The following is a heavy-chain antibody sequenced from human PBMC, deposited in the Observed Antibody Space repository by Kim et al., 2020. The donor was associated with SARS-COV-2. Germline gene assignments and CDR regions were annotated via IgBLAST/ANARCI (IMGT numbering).Heavy chain of an antibody. J-gene: IGHJ4*02. CDR1: GFTFSSYG. D-gene: IGHD6-13*01. Sequence: GGSLRLSCAASGFTFSSYGMHWVRQAPGKGLEWVAVISYDGSNKYYADSVKGRFTISRDNSKNTLYLQMNSLRAEDTAVYYCAPDAAAGTGYWGQGTLVTISS. CDR3: APDAAAGTGY. CDR2: ISYDGSNK. V-gene: IGHV3-30*03.